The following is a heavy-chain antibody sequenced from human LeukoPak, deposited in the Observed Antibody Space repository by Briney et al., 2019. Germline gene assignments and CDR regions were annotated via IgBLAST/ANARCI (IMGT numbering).Heavy chain of an antibody. D-gene: IGHD1-1*01. V-gene: IGHV3-7*03. CDR2: IKQDGSET. CDR3: ARDGPFSSPTSGWFYP. J-gene: IGHJ5*02. Sequence: GSLRLSCAASGFTFTSYWMSWVRQAPGKGLEWVANIKQDGSETHYVDSVKGRFTISRDNAKNSLFLQMNCLTAEDTAVYSCARDGPFSSPTSGWFYPWGQGTLVTVSS. CDR1: GFTFTSYW.